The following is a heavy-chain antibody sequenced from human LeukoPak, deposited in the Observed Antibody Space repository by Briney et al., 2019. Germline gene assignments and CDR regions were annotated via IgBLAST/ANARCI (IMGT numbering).Heavy chain of an antibody. J-gene: IGHJ4*02. Sequence: GGSLRLSCAAFGFTFSDYYMSWIRQAPGKGLEWVSYISSSGSTIYYADSVKGRFTISRDNTKNSLYLQMNSLRAEDTAMYYCARAAILWFGEAHFDYWGQGTLVTVSS. CDR2: ISSSGSTI. CDR3: ARAAILWFGEAHFDY. D-gene: IGHD3-10*01. V-gene: IGHV3-11*01. CDR1: GFTFSDYY.